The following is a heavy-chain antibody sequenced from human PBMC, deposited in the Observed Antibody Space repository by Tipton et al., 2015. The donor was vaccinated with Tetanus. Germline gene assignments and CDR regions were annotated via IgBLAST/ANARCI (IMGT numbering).Heavy chain of an antibody. J-gene: IGHJ4*02. V-gene: IGHV4-59*01. D-gene: IGHD4-17*01. CDR1: GGSINDYY. CDR3: ARSYGDTFLFRLDY. Sequence: GLVKPSETVSLTCTVSGGSINDYYWGWIRQPPGMGLEWIGHIPHSGSASYNPSLKSRVTISLDASKNQFSLTLRSVTAADTAVYYCARSYGDTFLFRLDYWGQGALVTVSS. CDR2: IPHSGSA.